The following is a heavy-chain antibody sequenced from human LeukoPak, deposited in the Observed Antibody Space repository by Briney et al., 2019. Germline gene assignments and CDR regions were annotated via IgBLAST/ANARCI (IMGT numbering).Heavy chain of an antibody. Sequence: SETLSLTCSVSGASIRSSTHYWAWLRQAPGTGLEWVGSIFYSGDTYYNPSLRSRLTIAVDTSKNQFSLNLASVTASDTGTYFCSRRGTTSSIGWLDPWGQGSPVIVSS. CDR3: SRRGTTSSIGWLDP. CDR2: IFYSGDT. J-gene: IGHJ5*02. V-gene: IGHV4-39*01. D-gene: IGHD3-16*01. CDR1: GASIRSSTHY.